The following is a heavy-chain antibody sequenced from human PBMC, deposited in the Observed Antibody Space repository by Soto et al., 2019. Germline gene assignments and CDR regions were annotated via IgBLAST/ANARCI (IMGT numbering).Heavy chain of an antibody. D-gene: IGHD2-2*01. CDR2: INHSGST. Sequence: QVQLQQWGAGLLKPSETLSLTCAVYGGSFSGYYWSWIRQPPGKGLEWIGEINHSGSTNYNPSLKSRVTISVDTSKNQFSLKLRSVTAADTAVYYCARRVVVVPAAQIDYWGQGTLVTVSS. J-gene: IGHJ4*02. CDR3: ARRVVVVPAAQIDY. CDR1: GGSFSGYY. V-gene: IGHV4-34*01.